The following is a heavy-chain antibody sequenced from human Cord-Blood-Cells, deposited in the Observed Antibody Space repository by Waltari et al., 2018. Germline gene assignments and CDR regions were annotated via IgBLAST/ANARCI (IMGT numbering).Heavy chain of an antibody. D-gene: IGHD6-13*01. Sequence: QVQLVQSGAEVKKPGASVTVSCKATGYSSTGYYLHWVGQAPGQGLEWMGWINPNSGGTNYAQKFQGRVTMTRDTSISTAYMELSRLRSDDTAVYYFARVKPPAAGTAFDIWGQGTMVTVSS. V-gene: IGHV1-2*02. CDR3: ARVKPPAAGTAFDI. J-gene: IGHJ3*02. CDR2: INPNSGGT. CDR1: GYSSTGYY.